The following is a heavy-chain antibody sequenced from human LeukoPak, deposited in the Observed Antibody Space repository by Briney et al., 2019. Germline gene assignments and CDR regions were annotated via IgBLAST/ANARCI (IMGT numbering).Heavy chain of an antibody. CDR3: TTEFGSGYYFDY. J-gene: IGHJ4*02. CDR1: GFTFSNAW. Sequence: PGGSLRLSCAASGFTFSNAWMSWVRQAPGKGLEWVGRIKSKTNGGTAGYAAPVNGRFTISRDDAKNTLYLQMNSLKTEDTAVYYCTTEFGSGYYFDYWGQGTLVTVSS. CDR2: IKSKTNGGTA. D-gene: IGHD3-10*01. V-gene: IGHV3-15*01.